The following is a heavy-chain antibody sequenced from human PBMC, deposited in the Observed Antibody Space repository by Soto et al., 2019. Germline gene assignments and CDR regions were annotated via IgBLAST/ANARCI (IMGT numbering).Heavy chain of an antibody. V-gene: IGHV3-33*01. CDR3: ERDLGSTNYYFDY. J-gene: IGHJ4*02. Sequence: QVQLVAPGGGVVQPGRSLRRSCVTSGFTFSNYGFHWVRQDPGKGLEWVAVIWYDGSKKYYADFVKGRFTISRDDSKPTLFLQMNSLRAEDTAVYYCERDLGSTNYYFDYWGQGTLLIVSS. CDR2: IWYDGSKK. D-gene: IGHD1-1*01. CDR1: GFTFSNYG.